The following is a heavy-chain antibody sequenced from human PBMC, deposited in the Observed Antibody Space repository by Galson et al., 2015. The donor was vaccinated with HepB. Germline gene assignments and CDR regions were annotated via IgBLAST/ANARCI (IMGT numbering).Heavy chain of an antibody. D-gene: IGHD3-10*01. CDR1: GFTFSNYW. J-gene: IGHJ4*02. CDR2: IKQDGSET. V-gene: IGHV3-7*03. CDR3: ARGYGVY. Sequence: SLRLSCAPSGFTFSNYWMSWVRQAPGKGLEWVANIKQDGSETYYVDSVRGRFAISRDNAKNSLYLQMNSLRAEDTAVYYCARGYGVYWGQGTQVTVSS.